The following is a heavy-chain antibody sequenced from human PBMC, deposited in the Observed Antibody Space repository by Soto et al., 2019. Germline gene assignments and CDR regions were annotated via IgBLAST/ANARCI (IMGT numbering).Heavy chain of an antibody. D-gene: IGHD4-17*01. V-gene: IGHV3-49*03. Sequence: GGSLRLSCTASGFTFGDYAMSWFRQAPGKGLEWVGFIRSKAYGGTTEYAASVKGRFTISRDDSKSIAYLQMNSLKTEDTAVYYCTRANGDYVLGDFDYWGQGTLVTVSS. CDR2: IRSKAYGGTT. CDR1: GFTFGDYA. CDR3: TRANGDYVLGDFDY. J-gene: IGHJ4*02.